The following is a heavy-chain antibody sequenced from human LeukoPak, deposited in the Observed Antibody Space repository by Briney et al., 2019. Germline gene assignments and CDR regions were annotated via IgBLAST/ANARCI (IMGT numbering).Heavy chain of an antibody. Sequence: SETLSLTCTVSGGSISSYYWSWIRQPPGMGLEWIGYIYYSGSTNYNPSLKSRVTISVDTSKNQFSLKLSSVTAADTAVYYCARERMAIFDYWGQGTLVTVSS. J-gene: IGHJ4*02. CDR1: GGSISSYY. D-gene: IGHD5-24*01. CDR3: ARERMAIFDY. V-gene: IGHV4-59*01. CDR2: IYYSGST.